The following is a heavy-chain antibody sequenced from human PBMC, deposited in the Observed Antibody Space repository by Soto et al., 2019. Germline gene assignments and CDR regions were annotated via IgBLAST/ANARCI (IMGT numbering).Heavy chain of an antibody. D-gene: IGHD5-18*01. CDR2: IKQDGSEK. CDR3: ARSTGYSYGYYYYYGMDV. Sequence: GGSLRLSCAASGFTFSSYWMSWVRQAPGKGLEWVANIKQDGSEKYYVDSVKGRFTISRDNAKNSLYLQMNSLRAEDTAVYYCARSTGYSYGYYYYYGMDVWGQGTTVTLSS. V-gene: IGHV3-7*03. J-gene: IGHJ6*02. CDR1: GFTFSSYW.